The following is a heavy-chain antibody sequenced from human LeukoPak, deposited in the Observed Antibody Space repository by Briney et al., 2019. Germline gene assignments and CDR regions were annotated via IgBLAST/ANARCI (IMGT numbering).Heavy chain of an antibody. CDR2: ISGSGGST. J-gene: IGHJ4*02. V-gene: IGHV3-23*01. D-gene: IGHD3-3*01. CDR3: APKMGYTIFGVADPLS. Sequence: GGSLRLSCAASGFTFSSYAMSWVRQAPGKGLEWVSAISGSGGSTYYADSVKGRFTISRDNSKNTLYLQMNSLRAEDTAVYYCAPKMGYTIFGVADPLSWGQGTLVTVSS. CDR1: GFTFSSYA.